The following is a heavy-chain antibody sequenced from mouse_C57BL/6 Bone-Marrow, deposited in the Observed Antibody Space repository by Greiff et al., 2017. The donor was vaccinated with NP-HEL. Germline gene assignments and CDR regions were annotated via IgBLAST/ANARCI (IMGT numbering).Heavy chain of an antibody. Sequence: QVQLKQPGAELVKPGASVKLSCKASGYTFTSYWMHWVKQRPGQGLEWIGMIHPNSGSTNYNEKFTSKATLTVDKSSSTAYMQLSSLTSEDSAVYYCARRIDYDGVFDYWGQGTTLAVSS. CDR2: IHPNSGST. CDR1: GYTFTSYW. V-gene: IGHV1-64*01. CDR3: ARRIDYDGVFDY. J-gene: IGHJ2*01. D-gene: IGHD2-4*01.